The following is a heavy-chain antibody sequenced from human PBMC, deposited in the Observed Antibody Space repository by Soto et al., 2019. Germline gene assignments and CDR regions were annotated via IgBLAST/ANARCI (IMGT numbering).Heavy chain of an antibody. CDR1: GFTFSTYA. CDR2: ISYDGSNK. Sequence: QVQLVESGGGVVQPGRSLRLSCAASGFTFSTYAMHWVRQAPGKGLEWVAVISYDGSNKYYADSVKGRFTISRDNSKNTLYLQMNSLRAEDTAVYYCAREPSLAVAVHYYYYGMDVW. J-gene: IGHJ6*01. CDR3: AREPSLAVAVHYYYYGMDV. V-gene: IGHV3-30-3*01. D-gene: IGHD6-19*01.